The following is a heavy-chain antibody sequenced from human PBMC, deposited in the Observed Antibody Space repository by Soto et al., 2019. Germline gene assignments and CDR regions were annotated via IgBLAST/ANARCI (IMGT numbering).Heavy chain of an antibody. J-gene: IGHJ4*02. D-gene: IGHD1-7*01. CDR3: ARGAGISGTTSLDY. V-gene: IGHV1-69*02. Sequence: SVKVSCKASGDTFSSSTITWVRQAPGQGIEWMGRIIPILGIENYAQKFQGRLTITADKSTSTAYMELSSLRSEDTAVYYCARGAGISGTTSLDYWGQGTLVTVSS. CDR1: GDTFSSST. CDR2: IIPILGIE.